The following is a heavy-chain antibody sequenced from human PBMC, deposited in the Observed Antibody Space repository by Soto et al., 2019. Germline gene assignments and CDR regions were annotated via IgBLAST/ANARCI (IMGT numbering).Heavy chain of an antibody. CDR1: GGSFSNYF. CDR3: ARSGTGTVSLFYYYGLDV. V-gene: IGHV4-59*01. J-gene: IGHJ6*02. CDR2: ILHSGST. Sequence: QVQLQESGPGLVKPSETLSLTCTVSGGSFSNYFWSWICQPPGKGLEWIGYILHSGSTIYNPSLKSRVTISVDTSKNQFSLRLRSVTAADTAVYYCARSGTGTVSLFYYYGLDVWGQGTTVTVSS. D-gene: IGHD1-7*01.